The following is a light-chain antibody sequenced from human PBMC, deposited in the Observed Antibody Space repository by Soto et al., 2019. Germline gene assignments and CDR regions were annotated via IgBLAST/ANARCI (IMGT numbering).Light chain of an antibody. CDR3: SSYSGTRSRNYV. V-gene: IGLV2-14*03. CDR2: DVD. CDR1: SSDVGGYNY. J-gene: IGLJ1*01. Sequence: QSVLTQPASVSGSPGQSITISCTGTSSDVGGYNYVSWYQQHPGTAPKLIIYDVDNRPSGLSSRFSGSKSGNTASLTISGLQAEDEADYYCSSYSGTRSRNYVFGTGTKVTVL.